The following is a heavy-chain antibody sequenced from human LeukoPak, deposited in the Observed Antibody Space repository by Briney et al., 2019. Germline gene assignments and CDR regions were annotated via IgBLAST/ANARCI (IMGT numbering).Heavy chain of an antibody. V-gene: IGHV3-23*01. CDR3: AKNAEREKHFTPKRYKWNSYFDY. Sequence: GGTLRLSCASSDFTFSTSGMTWVRQAPGKGLEWVSTVSSSGENTYYADSVKGRFTISRDNSKNTLYLQMNSLGAEDTAVYYCAKNAEREKHFTPKRYKWNSYFDYWGQGTLVTVSS. CDR1: DFTFSTSG. D-gene: IGHD1-7*01. J-gene: IGHJ4*02. CDR2: VSSSGENT.